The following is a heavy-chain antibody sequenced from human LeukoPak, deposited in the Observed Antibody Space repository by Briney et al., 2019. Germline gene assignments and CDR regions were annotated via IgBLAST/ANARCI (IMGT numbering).Heavy chain of an antibody. CDR2: ISYDGSNK. CDR1: GFTFSSYA. CDR3: ARDGVGAPLYYFDY. D-gene: IGHD1-26*01. Sequence: PGGSLRLSCAASGFTFSSYAMHWVRQAPGKGLEWVAVISYDGSNKYYADSVKGRFTISRDNSKNTLYLQMNSLRAEDTAVYYCARDGVGAPLYYFDYWGQGTLVTVSS. V-gene: IGHV3-30-3*01. J-gene: IGHJ4*02.